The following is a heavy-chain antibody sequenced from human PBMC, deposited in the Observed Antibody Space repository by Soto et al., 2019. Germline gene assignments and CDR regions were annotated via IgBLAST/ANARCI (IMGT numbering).Heavy chain of an antibody. D-gene: IGHD6-19*01. CDR1: GFTFSSYW. V-gene: IGHV3-74*01. J-gene: IGHJ4*02. CDR3: ARARIAVAGYDY. CDR2: INSDGSST. Sequence: VGSLRLSCAASGFTFSSYWMHWVRQAPGKGLVWVSSINSDGSSTSYADSVKGRFTISRDNAKNTLYLQMNSLRAEDTAVYYCARARIAVAGYDYWGQGTLVTVSS.